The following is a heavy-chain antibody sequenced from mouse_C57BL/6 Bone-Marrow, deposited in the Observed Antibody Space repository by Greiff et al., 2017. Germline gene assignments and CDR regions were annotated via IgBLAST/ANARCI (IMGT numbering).Heavy chain of an antibody. J-gene: IGHJ1*03. Sequence: EVMLVESGPVLVKPGASVKMSCKASGYTFTDYYMNWVKQSHGKSLEWIGVINPYNGGTSYNQKFKGKATLTVDKSSSTAYMELNSLTSEDSAVYYCARGGYYGSSYGWYFDVWGTGTTVTVSS. CDR2: INPYNGGT. CDR3: ARGGYYGSSYGWYFDV. CDR1: GYTFTDYY. V-gene: IGHV1-19*01. D-gene: IGHD1-1*01.